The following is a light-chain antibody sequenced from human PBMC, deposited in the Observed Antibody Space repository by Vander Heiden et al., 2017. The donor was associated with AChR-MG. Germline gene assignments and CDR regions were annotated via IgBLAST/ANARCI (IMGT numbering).Light chain of an antibody. J-gene: IGLJ3*02. Sequence: QSVLTQPPSASGTLGQRVPISCSGSTSNIGRNIVNWYQQFPGTAPKLLIYNDNQRPSGVPDRFSGSKSGTSASLAISGLQSEDEADYYCAAWDDSVNGPVFGGGTKLTVL. CDR2: NDN. CDR1: TSNIGRNI. V-gene: IGLV1-44*01. CDR3: AAWDDSVNGPV.